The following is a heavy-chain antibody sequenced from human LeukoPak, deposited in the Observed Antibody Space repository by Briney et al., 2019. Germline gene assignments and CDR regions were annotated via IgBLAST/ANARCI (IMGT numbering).Heavy chain of an antibody. CDR1: GGSISGYY. J-gene: IGHJ4*02. CDR2: IHYTGST. CDR3: ARLSKDTVVLPAVMAHYFDY. Sequence: SETLSLTCTVSGGSISGYYWSWTRQPPGKGLQFIGYIHYTGSTNYNPSLESRVTLSVDTSKNQFSLKLRSVTAADTAVYYCARLSKDTVVLPAVMAHYFDYWGQGTLVTVSS. V-gene: IGHV4-59*08. D-gene: IGHD2-2*01.